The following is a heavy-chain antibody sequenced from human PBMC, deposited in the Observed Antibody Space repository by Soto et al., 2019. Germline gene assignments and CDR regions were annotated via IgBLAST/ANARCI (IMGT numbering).Heavy chain of an antibody. CDR1: GGSISSGDYY. CDR3: ARDAGVFSSSRSYYRVGFDY. D-gene: IGHD3-10*01. V-gene: IGHV4-30-4*01. J-gene: IGHJ4*02. CDR2: IYYSGST. Sequence: QVQLQESGPGLVKPSQTLSLTCTVSGGSISSGDYYWSWIRQSPGKGLEWIGYIYYSGSTYYYPSLKSRLTISVDTSKNQFSLKLSSVTDADTAVYYCARDAGVFSSSRSYYRVGFDYWGQGTLVTVSS.